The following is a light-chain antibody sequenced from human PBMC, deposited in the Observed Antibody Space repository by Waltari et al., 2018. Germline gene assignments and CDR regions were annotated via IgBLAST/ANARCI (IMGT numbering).Light chain of an antibody. V-gene: IGLV2-11*01. CDR3: CSYAGSYLWV. Sequence: QSALTQPRSVSGSPGQPVTLSCTGTSSDVGDYNYVSWYQQHPGKVSRLMIYDVNKRPSGVPDRFSGSKSGNTASLTISGLQAEDEADYYCCSYAGSYLWVFGGGTKVTVL. CDR1: SSDVGDYNY. J-gene: IGLJ3*02. CDR2: DVN.